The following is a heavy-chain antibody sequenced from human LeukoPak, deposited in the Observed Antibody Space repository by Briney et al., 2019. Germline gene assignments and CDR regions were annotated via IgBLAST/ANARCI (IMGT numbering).Heavy chain of an antibody. CDR2: INPNSGGT. D-gene: IGHD3-10*01. CDR3: AREEYYYGSGNWFDP. Sequence: ASVKVSCKASGYTFTGYCMHWVRQAPGQGLEWMGWINPNSGGTNCAQKFQGRVTMTRDTSISTAYMELSRLRSDDTAVYYCAREEYYYGSGNWFDPWGQGTLVTVSS. V-gene: IGHV1-2*02. CDR1: GYTFTGYC. J-gene: IGHJ5*02.